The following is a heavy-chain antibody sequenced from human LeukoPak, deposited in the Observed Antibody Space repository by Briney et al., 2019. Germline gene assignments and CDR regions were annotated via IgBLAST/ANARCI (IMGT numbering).Heavy chain of an antibody. Sequence: AGSLRLSWAASGITVSSYLMHLVRQGPGKGLVWVSRIKSDGNTNYADSVKGRFTISRDNAKNTVSLQMNSLRAEDTGVYYCARAPSEIGGYYPEYFRHWGQSTLVTVSS. CDR3: ARAPSEIGGYYPEYFRH. CDR2: IKSDGNT. CDR1: GITVSSYL. V-gene: IGHV3-74*01. D-gene: IGHD3-22*01. J-gene: IGHJ1*01.